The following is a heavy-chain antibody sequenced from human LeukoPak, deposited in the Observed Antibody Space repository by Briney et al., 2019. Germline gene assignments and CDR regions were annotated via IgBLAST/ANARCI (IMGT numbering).Heavy chain of an antibody. CDR3: ARINFSGWYVIDY. J-gene: IGHJ4*02. CDR2: IYYSGST. V-gene: IGHV4-61*05. D-gene: IGHD6-19*01. CDR1: GGSISSSSYY. Sequence: SETLSLTCTVSGGSISSSSYYWGWIRQPPGKGLEWIGYIYYSGSTNYNPSLKSRVTISVDTSKNQFSLKLSSVTAADTAVYYCARINFSGWYVIDYWGQGTLVTVSS.